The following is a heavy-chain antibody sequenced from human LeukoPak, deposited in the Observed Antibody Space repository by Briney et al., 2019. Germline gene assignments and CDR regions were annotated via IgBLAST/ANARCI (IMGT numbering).Heavy chain of an antibody. CDR3: ARGHYDSTSYYYDAFDN. Sequence: GESLKISCMGSGYRFDRYWIGWVRQMPGIGLEWMGIIHPADSNSRYSPSFQGQVSISADKSISTAYLQWSSLKASDTAMYYCARGHYDSTSYYYDAFDNGGQGTMVTVSS. J-gene: IGHJ3*02. CDR1: GYRFDRYW. D-gene: IGHD2-2*01. V-gene: IGHV5-51*01. CDR2: IHPADSNS.